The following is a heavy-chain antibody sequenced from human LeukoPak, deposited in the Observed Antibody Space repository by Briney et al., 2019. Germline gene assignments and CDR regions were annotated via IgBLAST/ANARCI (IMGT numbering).Heavy chain of an antibody. D-gene: IGHD5-18*01. CDR3: AKDREGRGYNYGTYFDY. J-gene: IGHJ4*02. Sequence: GRSLRLSCAASGLTFSSFGMHWVRQAPGKGLEWLASISFDGSEIYYGDSVKGRFTISRDNSKNTLFLQMNSLRADDTAVYPCAKDREGRGYNYGTYFDYWGQGTLVTVSS. CDR1: GLTFSSFG. CDR2: ISFDGSEI. V-gene: IGHV3-30*18.